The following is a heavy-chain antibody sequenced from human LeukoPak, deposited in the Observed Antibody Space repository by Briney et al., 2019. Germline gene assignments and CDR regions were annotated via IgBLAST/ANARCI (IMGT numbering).Heavy chain of an antibody. Sequence: GGSLRLSCAASGFTVHSYYMSWVRQAPGKGLEWVSVIYSDGSTYYADPLKGRFTISRDNSKNTLYLQMNSLRAEDTAVYYCARDIGGGGAFDIWGHGTMVTVSS. CDR2: IYSDGST. V-gene: IGHV3-53*01. D-gene: IGHD2-15*01. CDR1: GFTVHSYY. CDR3: ARDIGGGGAFDI. J-gene: IGHJ3*02.